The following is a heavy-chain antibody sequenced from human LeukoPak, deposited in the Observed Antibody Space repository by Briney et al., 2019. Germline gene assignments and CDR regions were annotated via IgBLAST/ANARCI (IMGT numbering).Heavy chain of an antibody. V-gene: IGHV3-66*02. CDR2: IYMDGST. Sequence: GGSLRLSCAASKFSVSNNYMTWVRQAPGKGLEWVSIIYMDGSTYYADSVKGRFTISRDNSKNTLHLQMNSLRAEDTAVYYCAKGRYDSSGYYAWVFDHWGQGTLVTVSS. D-gene: IGHD3-22*01. CDR1: KFSVSNNY. CDR3: AKGRYDSSGYYAWVFDH. J-gene: IGHJ4*02.